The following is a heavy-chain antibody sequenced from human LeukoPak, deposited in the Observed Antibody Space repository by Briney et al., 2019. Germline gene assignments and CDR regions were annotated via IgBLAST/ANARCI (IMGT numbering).Heavy chain of an antibody. CDR2: INPSGGST. D-gene: IGHD3-3*01. V-gene: IGHV1-46*01. CDR1: GYTFTSYY. CDR3: AKGELRFKEFDY. Sequence: ASVKVSCKASGYTFTSYYMHWVRQAPGQGLEWMGIINPSGGSTSYAQKFQGRVTMTRDTSTSTVYMEPSSLSSEDTAVCYCAKGELRFKEFDYWGQGTLVTVSS. J-gene: IGHJ4*02.